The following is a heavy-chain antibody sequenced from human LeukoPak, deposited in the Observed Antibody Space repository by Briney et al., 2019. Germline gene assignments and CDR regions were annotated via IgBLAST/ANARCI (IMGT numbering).Heavy chain of an antibody. V-gene: IGHV3-23*01. D-gene: IGHD1-26*01. CDR3: AKSEWELYAGWFDP. CDR1: GFTFSSYA. Sequence: QPGGSLRLSCAASGFTFSSYAMSWVRQAPGKGLEWVSAISGSGGSTYYADSVKGRFTISRDNSKNTLYLQKNSLRAEDTAVYYCAKSEWELYAGWFDPWGQGTLVTVSS. CDR2: ISGSGGST. J-gene: IGHJ5*02.